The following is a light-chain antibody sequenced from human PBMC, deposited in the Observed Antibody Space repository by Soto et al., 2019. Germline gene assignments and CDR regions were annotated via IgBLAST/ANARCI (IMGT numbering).Light chain of an antibody. Sequence: EILMTQSPATLSVSPGERATLSCRASQSVSSNLAWYQQKPGQAPRLLIYGASTRATGIPARFSGSGSGTEFILTISSLQSEDFAVYYCQQYNNWPMYTFGQGTKLDIK. CDR3: QQYNNWPMYT. CDR2: GAS. CDR1: QSVSSN. J-gene: IGKJ2*01. V-gene: IGKV3-15*01.